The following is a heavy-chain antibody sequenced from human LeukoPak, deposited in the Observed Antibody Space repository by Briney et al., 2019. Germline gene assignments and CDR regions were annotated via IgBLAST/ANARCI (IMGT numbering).Heavy chain of an antibody. Sequence: PSETLSLTCAVYGGSFSGYYWNWIRQPPGKGLEWIGYIYYSGTTNYNPSLKSRVTISVDTSKNQFSLKLSSVTAADTAVYYCARLTSTWWTFDDWGQGTLVTVSS. J-gene: IGHJ4*02. D-gene: IGHD2-2*01. CDR3: ARLTSTWWTFDD. CDR1: GGSFSGYY. CDR2: IYYSGTT. V-gene: IGHV4-59*08.